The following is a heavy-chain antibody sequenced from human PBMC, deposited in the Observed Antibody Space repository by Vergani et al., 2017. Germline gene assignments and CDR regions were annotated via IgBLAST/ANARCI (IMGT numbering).Heavy chain of an antibody. V-gene: IGHV1-18*01. J-gene: IGHJ6*03. CDR1: GYTFTSYG. CDR3: AGVIAARPGHYYYYYYMDV. Sequence: QVQLVQSGAEVKKPGASVKVSCKASGYTFTSYGISWVRQAPGQGLEWMGWISAYNGKTNYAQKLQGRVTMTTDTSTSTAYMELRSLRSDDTAVYYCAGVIAARPGHYYYYYYMDVWGKGTTVTVSS. D-gene: IGHD6-6*01. CDR2: ISAYNGKT.